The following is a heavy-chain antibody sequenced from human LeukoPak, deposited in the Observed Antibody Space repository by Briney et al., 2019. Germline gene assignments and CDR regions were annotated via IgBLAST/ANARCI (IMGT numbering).Heavy chain of an antibody. CDR2: INHSGST. CDR1: GGSFSGYY. CDR3: ARPAPVYSSSSGRDYFDY. J-gene: IGHJ4*02. Sequence: SETLSLTCAVYGGSFSGYYRSWIRQPPGKGLEWIGEINHSGSTNYNPSLKSRVTISVDTSKNQFSLKLSSVTAADTAVYYCARPAPVYSSSSGRDYFDYWGQGTLVTVSS. D-gene: IGHD6-6*01. V-gene: IGHV4-34*01.